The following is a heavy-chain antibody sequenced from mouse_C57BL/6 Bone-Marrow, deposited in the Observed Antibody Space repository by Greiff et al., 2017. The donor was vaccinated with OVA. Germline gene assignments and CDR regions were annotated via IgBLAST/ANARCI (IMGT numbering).Heavy chain of an antibody. Sequence: VQLKQSGPVLVKPGASVKMSCKASGYTFTDYYMNWVKQSHGKSLEWIGVINPYNGGTSYNQKFKGKATLTVDKSSSTAYMELNSLTSEDSAFYYCARWGYYGSSYVYWYFDVWGTGTTVTVSS. D-gene: IGHD1-1*01. CDR1: GYTFTDYY. CDR3: ARWGYYGSSYVYWYFDV. CDR2: INPYNGGT. V-gene: IGHV1-19*01. J-gene: IGHJ1*03.